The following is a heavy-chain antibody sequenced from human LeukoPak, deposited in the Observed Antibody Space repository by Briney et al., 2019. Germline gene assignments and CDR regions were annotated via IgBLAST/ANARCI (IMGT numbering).Heavy chain of an antibody. J-gene: IGHJ4*02. CDR3: ARGPYYYDSSGYHAIDY. V-gene: IGHV1-8*01. Sequence: ASVKVSCKASGYTFTSYDINWVRQATGQGLEWMGWMNPNSGNTGYAQKFQGRVTMTRNTSISTAYMELSSLRSEDMAVYYCARGPYYYDSSGYHAIDYWGQGTLVTVSS. CDR2: MNPNSGNT. D-gene: IGHD3-22*01. CDR1: GYTFTSYD.